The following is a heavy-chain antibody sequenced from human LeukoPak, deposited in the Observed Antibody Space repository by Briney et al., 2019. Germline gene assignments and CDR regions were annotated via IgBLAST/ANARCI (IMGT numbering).Heavy chain of an antibody. D-gene: IGHD6-13*01. CDR2: IYPSGST. Sequence: SETLSLTCTVSGYSITSGYYWGWIRPPPGKGLEWIASIYPSGSTYYNPSLKSRVTISEDTSNNQFSLKLSSVTAADTAVYYCARLQLSAAGIDYWGQGTLVIVSS. J-gene: IGHJ4*02. V-gene: IGHV4-38-2*02. CDR3: ARLQLSAAGIDY. CDR1: GYSITSGYY.